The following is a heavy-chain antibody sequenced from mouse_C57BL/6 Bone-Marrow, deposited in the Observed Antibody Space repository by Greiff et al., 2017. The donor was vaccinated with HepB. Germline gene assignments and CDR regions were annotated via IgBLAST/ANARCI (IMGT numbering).Heavy chain of an antibody. CDR3: LTTGGNY. CDR2: IYPGDGDT. CDR1: GYAFSSSW. V-gene: IGHV1-82*01. Sequence: VKLQESGPELVKPGASVKISCKASGYAFSSSWMNWVKQRPGKGLEWIGRIYPGDGDTNYNGKFKGKATLTADKSSSTAYRQLSSLTSEDSAVYFCLTTGGNYWGQGTTLTVSS. J-gene: IGHJ2*01. D-gene: IGHD1-1*01.